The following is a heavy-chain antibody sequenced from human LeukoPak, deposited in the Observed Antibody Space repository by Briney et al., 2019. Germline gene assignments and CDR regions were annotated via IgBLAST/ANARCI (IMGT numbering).Heavy chain of an antibody. Sequence: GGSLRLSCAASGFTFSSYWMSWVRQAPGKGLEWVANIKQDGSEKYYVDSVKGRFTISRDNAKNSLYLQMNSLRAEDTAVYYCARVNRPLRYFDWLDPWGQGTLVTVSS. V-gene: IGHV3-7*01. D-gene: IGHD3-9*01. J-gene: IGHJ5*02. CDR1: GFTFSSYW. CDR2: IKQDGSEK. CDR3: ARVNRPLRYFDWLDP.